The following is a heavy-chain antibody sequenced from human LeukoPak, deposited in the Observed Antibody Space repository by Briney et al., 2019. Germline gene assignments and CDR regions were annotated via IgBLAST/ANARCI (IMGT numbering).Heavy chain of an antibody. D-gene: IGHD4/OR15-4a*01. CDR1: GFTFSSYA. V-gene: IGHV3-23*01. J-gene: IGHJ4*02. Sequence: GGSLRLSCAASGFTFSSYAMSWVRQAPGKGLEWVSAISGSGGSTYYADSVKGRFTISRDNAKNSLYLQMNSLRAEDTAVYYCAKESGALGAPLYDYWGRGILVTASS. CDR3: AKESGALGAPLYDY. CDR2: ISGSGGST.